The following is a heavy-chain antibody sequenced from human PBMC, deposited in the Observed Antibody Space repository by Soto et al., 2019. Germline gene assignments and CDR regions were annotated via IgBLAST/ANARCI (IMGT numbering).Heavy chain of an antibody. V-gene: IGHV1-24*01. J-gene: IGHJ4*02. CDR1: GYTLTELS. D-gene: IGHD6-19*01. CDR3: ARDFRSRRGSGWYLFDY. CDR2: FDPEDGET. Sequence: ASVKVSCKVSGYTLTELSMHWVRQAPGKGLEWMGGFDPEDGETIYAQKFQGRVTMTEDTSTDTAYMELRSLRSDDTAVYYCARDFRSRRGSGWYLFDYWGQGTLVTVSS.